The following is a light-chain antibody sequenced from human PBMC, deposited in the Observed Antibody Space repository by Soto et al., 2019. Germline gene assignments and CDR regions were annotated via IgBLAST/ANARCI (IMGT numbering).Light chain of an antibody. CDR2: AAS. CDR3: QQYTSSPRA. J-gene: IGKJ1*01. Sequence: EIVLTQSPGTLSLSPGERATLSCRVSQRISSTFVAWYQQKPGQAPRLLIYAASSRATGIPDRFSGSGSGTDYTLTISRLEPEDFALYYCQQYTSSPRAFGQGTKVEIK. CDR1: QRISSTF. V-gene: IGKV3-20*01.